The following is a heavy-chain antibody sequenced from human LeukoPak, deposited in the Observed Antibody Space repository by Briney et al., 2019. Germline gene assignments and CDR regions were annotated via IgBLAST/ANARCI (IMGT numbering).Heavy chain of an antibody. CDR1: GFTFSSYW. Sequence: GGSLRLSCAVSGFTFSSYWIHWVRQAPGKGLVWVSRFSDDEGRTVYADSVEGRFTISKDNAKNTLYLQMNSLRAEDTAVYYCARDYFYGLDVWGQGTTVTVSS. V-gene: IGHV3-74*01. CDR2: FSDDEGRT. J-gene: IGHJ6*02. CDR3: ARDYFYGLDV.